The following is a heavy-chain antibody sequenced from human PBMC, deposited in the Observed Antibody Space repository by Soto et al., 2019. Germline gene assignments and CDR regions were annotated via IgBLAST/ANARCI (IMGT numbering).Heavy chain of an antibody. CDR3: ATRSPAFDF. CDR2: ISTNKGDT. J-gene: IGHJ4*02. CDR1: GYTFTSYG. Sequence: QVQLVQSGPEVKKPGASVKVSCKTSGYTFTSYGISWVRQAPGQGLEWMGWISTNKGDTNYAQKFQGRVTMTTDTSTSTGYMELRSLRSDDTAIYYCATRSPAFDFWGKGTLVTVS. V-gene: IGHV1-18*04.